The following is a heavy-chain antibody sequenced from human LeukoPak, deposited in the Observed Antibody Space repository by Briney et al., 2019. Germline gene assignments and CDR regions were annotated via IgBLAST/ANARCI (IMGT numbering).Heavy chain of an antibody. CDR2: ISGSGITT. D-gene: IGHD6-13*01. V-gene: IGHV3-23*01. J-gene: IGHJ4*02. Sequence: GGSLRLSCAASGFTFNSYGMNWVRQAPGKGLEWVSAISGSGITTYYADSVKGRFTISRDNSKNTLYLQLNSLRAEDTAVYYCAKDSSSSYWGQGTLVTVSS. CDR1: GFTFNSYG. CDR3: AKDSSSSY.